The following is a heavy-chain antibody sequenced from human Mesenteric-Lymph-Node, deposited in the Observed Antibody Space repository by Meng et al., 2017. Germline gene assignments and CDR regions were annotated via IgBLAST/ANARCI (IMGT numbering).Heavy chain of an antibody. D-gene: IGHD1-26*01. CDR2: IYSSGST. Sequence: SETLSLTCTVSGDSITMNSHYWAWSRQPAGKGLEWIGRIYSSGSTNYNPSLKSRVTMSVDTSKNQFSLKLSSATAADTAVYYCAGRDTYGMDVWGQGTTVTVSS. V-gene: IGHV4-4*07. J-gene: IGHJ6*02. CDR3: AGRDTYGMDV. CDR1: GDSITMNSHY.